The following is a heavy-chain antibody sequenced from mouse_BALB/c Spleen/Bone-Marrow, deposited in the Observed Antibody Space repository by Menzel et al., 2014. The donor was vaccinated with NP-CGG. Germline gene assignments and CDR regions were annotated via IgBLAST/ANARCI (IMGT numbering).Heavy chain of an antibody. J-gene: IGHJ4*01. D-gene: IGHD2-14*01. Sequence: QVQLEQSGADLVRPGASVKLSCKASGHAFTSYSIEWVKQRPGQGLEWIGAINPGSGGTNYNEKFKGKVTLTADKSSSTTYMQLSSLTSDDSAVYFCAREVRRSYAMDYWGQGTSVAVSS. CDR3: AREVRRSYAMDY. V-gene: IGHV1-54*03. CDR2: INPGSGGT. CDR1: GHAFTSYS.